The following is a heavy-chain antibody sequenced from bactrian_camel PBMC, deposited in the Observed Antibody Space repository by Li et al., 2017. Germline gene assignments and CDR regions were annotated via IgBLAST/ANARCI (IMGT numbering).Heavy chain of an antibody. CDR3: ASQGRGYYSTKKTEFVY. D-gene: IGHD2*01. Sequence: HVQLVESGGGSVQAGGSLRLSCTSSGYTGSANCMGWFRQAPGNKREGISCISRAGTNTNYAGSVQGRFTISRDNGKNTLYLQLNGLKTEDTGMYYCASQGRGYYSTKKTEFVYWGQGTQVTVS. CDR2: ISRAGTNT. CDR1: GYTGSANC. J-gene: IGHJ6*01. V-gene: IGHV3S1*01.